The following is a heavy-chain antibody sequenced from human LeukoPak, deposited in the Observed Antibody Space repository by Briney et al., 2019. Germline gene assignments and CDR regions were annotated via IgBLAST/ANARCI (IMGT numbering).Heavy chain of an antibody. D-gene: IGHD2-21*01. J-gene: IGHJ4*02. Sequence: GGSLRLSCATSGFTVNTNYMSWVRQAPGKGLEWVSVIYSGGSTYYADSVKGRFTISRDSSKNTLFLQMNRLRPEDAAVYYCAKAPVTTCRGAYCYPFDYWGQGTLVTVSS. CDR1: GFTVNTNY. V-gene: IGHV3-53*01. CDR2: IYSGGST. CDR3: AKAPVTTCRGAYCYPFDY.